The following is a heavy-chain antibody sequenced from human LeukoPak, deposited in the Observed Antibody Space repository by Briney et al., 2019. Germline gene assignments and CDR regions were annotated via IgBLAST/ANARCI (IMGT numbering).Heavy chain of an antibody. Sequence: GGSLRLSCAASGFSFSSYVMHWVRQAPGKGLEYISAISSDGRSSYYANDVKGRFTISRDNSKNTLYLQMGSLRGEDMAVYYCARAGLLWFGESRPFDYWGQGTPVTVSS. CDR3: ARAGLLWFGESRPFDY. CDR2: ISSDGRSS. CDR1: GFSFSSYV. J-gene: IGHJ4*02. V-gene: IGHV3-64*01. D-gene: IGHD3-10*01.